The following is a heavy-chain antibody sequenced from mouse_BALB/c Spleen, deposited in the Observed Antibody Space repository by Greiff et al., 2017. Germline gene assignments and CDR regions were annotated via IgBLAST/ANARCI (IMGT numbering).Heavy chain of an antibody. D-gene: IGHD2-10*02. J-gene: IGHJ2*01. V-gene: IGHV5-6-5*01. CDR3: AGYGNPYYFDY. CDR1: GFTFSSYA. Sequence: EVQLVESGGGLVKPGGSLKLSCAASGFTFSSYAMSWVRQTPEKRLEWVASISSGGSTYYPDSVKGRFTISRDNARNILYLQMSSLRSEDTAMYYCAGYGNPYYFDYWGQGTTLTVSA. CDR2: ISSGGST.